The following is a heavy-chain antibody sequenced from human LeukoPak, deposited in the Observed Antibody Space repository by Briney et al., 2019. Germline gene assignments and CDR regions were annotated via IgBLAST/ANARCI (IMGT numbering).Heavy chain of an antibody. J-gene: IGHJ4*02. D-gene: IGHD3-22*01. Sequence: SGPTLLQPTRTLTLNRNFSGCAPRAGGGGVGWIRQPPGKALEWLVIIYWDDDTRYSPYLKSRLTITKAPSKNQVVLTMTNMDPVDTAPYYRAHRQTYYDSSIFDYWGQGTLVTVSS. CDR1: GCAPRAGGGG. CDR2: IYWDDDT. V-gene: IGHV2-5*02. CDR3: AHRQTYYDSSIFDY.